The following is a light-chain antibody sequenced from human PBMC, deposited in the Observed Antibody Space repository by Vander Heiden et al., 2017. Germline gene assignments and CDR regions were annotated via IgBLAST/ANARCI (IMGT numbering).Light chain of an antibody. CDR3: QRSHSAPFT. J-gene: IGKJ4*01. CDR2: ATS. CDR1: QSISIY. V-gene: IGKV1-39*01. Sequence: DIQMTQSPSSLSASVGDRVTITCRASQSISIYLNWYQQKPGKAPKLLIYATSNLQSGVPSRFSGSGSWTDFTLTISSLQYEDFATYYCQRSHSAPFTFGGGTKVEIK.